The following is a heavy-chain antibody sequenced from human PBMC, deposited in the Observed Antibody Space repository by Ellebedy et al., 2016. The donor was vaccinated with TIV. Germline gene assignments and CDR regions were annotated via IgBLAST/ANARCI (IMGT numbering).Heavy chain of an antibody. Sequence: PGGFLRLSCAASGFTFSSYGMHWVRQAPGKGLEWVAVISSDGSYKSYADSVKGRFTISRDNSKNTLYLQMNSLRAEDTAVYYCARDWGRRDDHNDDAFDVWGQGTMVTVSS. CDR1: GFTFSSYG. V-gene: IGHV3-30*03. J-gene: IGHJ3*01. CDR2: ISSDGSYK. CDR3: ARDWGRRDDHNDDAFDV. D-gene: IGHD5-24*01.